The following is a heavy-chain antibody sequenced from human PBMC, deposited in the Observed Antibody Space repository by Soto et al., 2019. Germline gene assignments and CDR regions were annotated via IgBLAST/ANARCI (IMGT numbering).Heavy chain of an antibody. Sequence: GASVKVSCKASGYTFTSYDINWVRQATGQGLEWMGWMNPNSGNTGYAQKFQGRVTMTRNTSISTAYMELSSLRSEDTAVYYCARGPRGVLGYSSSGGPYYYYYMDVWGKGTTVTVSS. CDR2: MNPNSGNT. CDR3: ARGPRGVLGYSSSGGPYYYYYMDV. V-gene: IGHV1-8*01. D-gene: IGHD6-6*01. CDR1: GYTFTSYD. J-gene: IGHJ6*03.